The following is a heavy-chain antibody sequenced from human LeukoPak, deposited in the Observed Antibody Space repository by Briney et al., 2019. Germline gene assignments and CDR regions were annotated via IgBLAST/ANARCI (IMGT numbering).Heavy chain of an antibody. CDR3: ASRRAYLGGYIGY. V-gene: IGHV1-8*01. Sequence: GASVKVSYKASGYTFSSFDINWVRQATGQGLEWMAWMNPSSGNTGHAQKFQGRVTMTRDTSMSTVYMELSSLRSEDTAVYYCASRRAYLGGYIGYWGQGTLVTVSS. D-gene: IGHD5-12*01. CDR1: GYTFSSFD. J-gene: IGHJ4*02. CDR2: MNPSSGNT.